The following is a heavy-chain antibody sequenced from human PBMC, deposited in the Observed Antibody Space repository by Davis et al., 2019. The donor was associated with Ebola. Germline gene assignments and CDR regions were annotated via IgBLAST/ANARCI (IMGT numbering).Heavy chain of an antibody. Sequence: MPSATLSLTCAVYGGSFSGYYWSWMLQPPRTGLEWIGEINHSGSTNYNPSLNNRVTITVDKSKNQFSLKLSSVTAADTAVYYWAGAPQITMSPLYYYYGMDVWGKGTMVTVSS. CDR2: INHSGST. D-gene: IGHD3-10*02. CDR3: AGAPQITMSPLYYYYGMDV. V-gene: IGHV4-34*01. J-gene: IGHJ6*04. CDR1: GGSFSGYY.